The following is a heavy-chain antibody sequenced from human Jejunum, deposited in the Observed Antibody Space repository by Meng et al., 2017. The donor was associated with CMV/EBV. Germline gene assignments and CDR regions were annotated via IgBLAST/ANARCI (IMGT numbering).Heavy chain of an antibody. CDR1: FSFSSYS. CDR2: ITTSGSYI. Sequence: FSFSSYSMNWVRQAPGKGLEWVSSITTSGSYIYYANSVKGRFTISRDNAKNSLFLQMDSLRAEDTAVYYCARDTAIDPAMGGALDYWGQGTLVTVSS. V-gene: IGHV3-21*01. J-gene: IGHJ4*02. D-gene: IGHD5-18*01. CDR3: ARDTAIDPAMGGALDY.